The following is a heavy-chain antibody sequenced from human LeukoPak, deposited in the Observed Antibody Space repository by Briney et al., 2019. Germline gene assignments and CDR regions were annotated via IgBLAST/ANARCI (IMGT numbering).Heavy chain of an antibody. CDR3: ASKSVVVVPAAMPHGNGMDV. CDR2: INHSGST. D-gene: IGHD2-2*01. Sequence: PGGSLRLSCAASGFTFSSYAMSWVRQPPGKGLEWIGEINHSGSTNYNPSLKSRVTISVDTSKNQFSLKLSSVTAADTAVYYCASKSVVVVPAAMPHGNGMDVWGQGTTVTVSS. CDR1: GFTFSSYA. V-gene: IGHV4-34*01. J-gene: IGHJ6*02.